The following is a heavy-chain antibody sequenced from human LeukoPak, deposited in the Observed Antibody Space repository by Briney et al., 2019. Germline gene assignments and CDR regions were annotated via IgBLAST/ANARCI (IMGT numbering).Heavy chain of an antibody. CDR1: GFTFSSYA. CDR2: ISGSGGST. V-gene: IGHV3-23*01. D-gene: IGHD6-13*01. J-gene: IGHJ4*02. Sequence: GGSLRLSCAASGFTFSSYAMSWVRQAPGKGLEWVSAISGSGGSTYYADSVKGRFTISRDNAKNSLYLQMNSLRAEDTAVYYCARDPDYSSSWYFDYWGQGTLVTVSS. CDR3: ARDPDYSSSWYFDY.